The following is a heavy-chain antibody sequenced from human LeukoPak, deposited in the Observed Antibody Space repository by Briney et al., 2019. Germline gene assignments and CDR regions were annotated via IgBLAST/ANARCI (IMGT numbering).Heavy chain of an antibody. CDR3: ASRRSGWPNDAFDI. CDR1: GFTFSSYS. Sequence: GGSLRLSCAASGFTFSSYSMNWVRQTPGKGLEWVSSISSSSNYIYYSDSVKGRFSISRDNAKNSVYLQMDSLRAEDTAVYYCASRRSGWPNDAFDIWGQGTMVTVTS. V-gene: IGHV3-21*01. D-gene: IGHD6-19*01. J-gene: IGHJ3*02. CDR2: ISSSSNYI.